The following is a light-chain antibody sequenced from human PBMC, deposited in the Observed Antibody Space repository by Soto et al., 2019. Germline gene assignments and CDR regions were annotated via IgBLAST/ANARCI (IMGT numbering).Light chain of an antibody. CDR2: GTS. V-gene: IGKV3-20*01. J-gene: IGKJ2*01. CDR1: QSVDSSY. Sequence: ENVLTQSPATLSLSPGERATLSCRASQSVDSSYLAWYQQKPGQAPRLLIYGTSTRATGIPDRFSGSGSGTDFTLTINRLEPEDFAVYYCQQYGSSLYTFGQGTKLEIK. CDR3: QQYGSSLYT.